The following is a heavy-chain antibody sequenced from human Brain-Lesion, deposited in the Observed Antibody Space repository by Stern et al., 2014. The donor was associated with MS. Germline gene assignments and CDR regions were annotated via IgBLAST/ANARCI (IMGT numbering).Heavy chain of an antibody. Sequence: MQLGASGAEVKKPGASVKVSCKVSGYTLTELSMHWVRQAPRQGLEWMGGFDPDDGETICAQKFQGRVTMTEDTSTDTAYMELSSLRSEDTAVYYCATLSPGAGGNYYRHFDYWGQGTLVTVSS. V-gene: IGHV1-24*01. D-gene: IGHD1-26*01. CDR2: FDPDDGET. CDR1: GYTLTELS. J-gene: IGHJ4*02. CDR3: ATLSPGAGGNYYRHFDY.